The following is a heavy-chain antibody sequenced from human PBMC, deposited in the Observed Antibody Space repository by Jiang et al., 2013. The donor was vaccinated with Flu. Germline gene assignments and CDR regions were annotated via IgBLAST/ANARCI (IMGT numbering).Heavy chain of an antibody. D-gene: IGHD2-2*01. CDR2: MNHSGST. J-gene: IGHJ4*02. CDR1: GESFSGFY. V-gene: IGHV4-34*01. CDR3: ARGVVVPGFDY. Sequence: LLKPSETLSLTCGVYGESFSGFYWSWVRQPPGKGLEWIGEMNHSGSTNYKTSLKSRVTISVDTSKNQFSLRPTSVTAADTAVYYCARGVVVPGFDYWGQGALVTVSS.